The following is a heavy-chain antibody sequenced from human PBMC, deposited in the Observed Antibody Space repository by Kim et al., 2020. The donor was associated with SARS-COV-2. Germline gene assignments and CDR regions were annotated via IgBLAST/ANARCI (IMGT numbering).Heavy chain of an antibody. J-gene: IGHJ4*02. CDR1: GGSFSGYY. V-gene: IGHV4-34*01. Sequence: SETLSLTCAVYGGSFSGYYWSWIRQPPGKGLEWIGEINHSGSTNYNPSLKSRVTISVDTSKNQFSLKLSSVTAADTAVYYCARLPRPGSYGPAYFDYWGQGTLVTVSS. D-gene: IGHD1-26*01. CDR3: ARLPRPGSYGPAYFDY. CDR2: INHSGST.